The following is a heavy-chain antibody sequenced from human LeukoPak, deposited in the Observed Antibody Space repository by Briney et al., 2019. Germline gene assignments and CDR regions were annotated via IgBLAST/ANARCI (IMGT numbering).Heavy chain of an antibody. CDR2: INHSGST. CDR1: GGSFSGYY. CDR3: ARQGPLDYGSGSQRLSLRKQPNYFDY. D-gene: IGHD3-10*01. V-gene: IGHV4-34*01. Sequence: NASETLSLTCAVYGGSFSGYYWSWIRQPPGKGLEWIGEINHSGSTNYNPSLKSRVTISVDTSKNQFSLKLSSVTAADTAVYYCARQGPLDYGSGSQRLSLRKQPNYFDYWGQGTLVTVSS. J-gene: IGHJ4*02.